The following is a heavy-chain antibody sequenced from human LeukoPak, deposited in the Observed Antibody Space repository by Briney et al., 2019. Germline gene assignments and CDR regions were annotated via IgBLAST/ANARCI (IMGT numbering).Heavy chain of an antibody. CDR2: IYPGHSDT. V-gene: IGHV5-51*01. D-gene: IGHD2-2*01. Sequence: GESLKISCKGSGYSFTSYWIGWVRQMPGKGLEWMGIIYPGHSDTRYSPSFQGQVTISADKSISTAYLQWSSLKASDAAIYYCAREYCSSTSCYSAPDYWGQGTLVTVSS. J-gene: IGHJ4*02. CDR3: AREYCSSTSCYSAPDY. CDR1: GYSFTSYW.